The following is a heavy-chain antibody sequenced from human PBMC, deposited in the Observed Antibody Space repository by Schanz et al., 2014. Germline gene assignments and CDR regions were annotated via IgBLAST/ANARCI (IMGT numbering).Heavy chain of an antibody. CDR1: GGSINSGGYF. Sequence: QVQLQESGPGLVKPSQTLSLTCAASGGSINSGGYFWSWIRQPPGKGLEWIGYIYYSGSTYYNPSLKRRVTMSVDTSKNQFSLNLSSVTAADTAMYYCARGAFVATAAYYFDYWGQGTLVTVSS. D-gene: IGHD5-12*01. V-gene: IGHV4-30-4*07. J-gene: IGHJ4*02. CDR3: ARGAFVATAAYYFDY. CDR2: IYYSGST.